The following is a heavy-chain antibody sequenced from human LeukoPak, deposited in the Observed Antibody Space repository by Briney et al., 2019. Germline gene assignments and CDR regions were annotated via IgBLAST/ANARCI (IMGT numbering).Heavy chain of an antibody. J-gene: IGHJ3*02. D-gene: IGHD4-23*01. CDR2: VNPNDGST. V-gene: IGHV1-46*01. Sequence: ASVKVSCKGFGYTFTNYYMHWVRQSPGQGPEWMGIVNPNDGSTTYAQKFQGRVTMTRDMSTNTVYMELSSLRSDDTAEYFCAIVSPMTTVARGQGAFDIWGQGTMVIVSA. CDR3: AIVSPMTTVARGQGAFDI. CDR1: GYTFTNYY.